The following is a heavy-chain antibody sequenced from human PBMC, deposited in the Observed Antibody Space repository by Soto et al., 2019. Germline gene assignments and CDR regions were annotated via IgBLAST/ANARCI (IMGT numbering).Heavy chain of an antibody. CDR3: ARAHPVYAVV. J-gene: IGHJ4*02. CDR1: GGTISSGGYS. CDR2: IYHSGST. Sequence: QLQLQESGSELVKPSQTLSLTCAVSGGTISSGGYSWSWIQQPPGKGLEWIGYIYHSGSTYYNPSLKSRVTISVDRSKNQFSLKLSSVTAADTAVYYCARAHPVYAVVWGQGTLVTVSS. D-gene: IGHD2-2*01. V-gene: IGHV4-30-2*01.